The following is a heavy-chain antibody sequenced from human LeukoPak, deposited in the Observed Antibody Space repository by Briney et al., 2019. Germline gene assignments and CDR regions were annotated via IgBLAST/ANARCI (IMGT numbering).Heavy chain of an antibody. V-gene: IGHV5-51*01. Sequence: GESLKISCKGLGYDFSTYWNAWVRQMPGKGLEWMGIIYPGDSDTRYSPSLQGQVTISADKSISTAYLQWSSLKASDTAMYYCARQDGRALYYFDYWGQGTLVTVSS. CDR1: GYDFSTYW. D-gene: IGHD5-24*01. J-gene: IGHJ4*02. CDR2: IYPGDSDT. CDR3: ARQDGRALYYFDY.